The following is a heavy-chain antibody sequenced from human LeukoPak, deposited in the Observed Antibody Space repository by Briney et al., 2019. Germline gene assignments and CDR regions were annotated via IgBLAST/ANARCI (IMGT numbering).Heavy chain of an antibody. D-gene: IGHD6-19*01. Sequence: SGPTLVNPTQTLTLTRNFSGFSLSTSGVGVGWIRQPPGKALEWLALIYWDDDKRYSPSLKSRLTITKDTSKNQVVLTMTNMDPVDTATYYCAHRLVAGRTKWYYFDYWGQGTLVTVSS. V-gene: IGHV2-5*02. CDR1: GFSLSTSGVG. J-gene: IGHJ4*02. CDR3: AHRLVAGRTKWYYFDY. CDR2: IYWDDDK.